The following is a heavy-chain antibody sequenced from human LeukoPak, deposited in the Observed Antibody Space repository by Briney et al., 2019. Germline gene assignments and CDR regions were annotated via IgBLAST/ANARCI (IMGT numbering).Heavy chain of an antibody. CDR2: ISSSSSTI. J-gene: IGHJ3*02. D-gene: IGHD7-27*01. V-gene: IGHV3-48*01. CDR1: GFIFSSYN. CDR3: ARDRVELGWGAFEI. Sequence: GGSLRLSCAASGFIFSSYNMNWVRQAPGKGLEWVSFISSSSSTIYYADSVKGRFTISRDNAKNSLYLQMNSLRAEDTAVYYCARDRVELGWGAFEIWGQGTMVTVSS.